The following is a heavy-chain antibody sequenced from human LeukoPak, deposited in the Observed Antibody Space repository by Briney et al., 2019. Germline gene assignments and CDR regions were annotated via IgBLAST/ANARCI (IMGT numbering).Heavy chain of an antibody. V-gene: IGHV3-21*01. CDR1: GYTFSDFS. J-gene: IGHJ4*02. Sequence: PGGSLRLSCAPSGYTFSDFSVNWGPQAPGKGLEWVSSISVMSNYRYYADSVRGRFTIYRDDARDYLFLQMNSLRDEATAVYFCVRLRRNNDRSGYYYYYDYWGQGTLVTVSS. D-gene: IGHD3-22*01. CDR2: ISVMSNYR. CDR3: VRLRRNNDRSGYYYYYDY.